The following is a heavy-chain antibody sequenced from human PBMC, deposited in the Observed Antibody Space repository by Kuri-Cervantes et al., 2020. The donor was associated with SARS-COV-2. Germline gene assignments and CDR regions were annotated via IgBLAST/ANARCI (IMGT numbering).Heavy chain of an antibody. CDR1: GGSISSSSYY. CDR2: IYYSGST. J-gene: IGHJ6*02. V-gene: IGHV4-39*07. CDR3: ARDHYYYYGMDV. Sequence: SETLSLTCTVSGGSISSSSYYWGWIRQPPGKGLEWIGSIYYSGSTYYNPSLKSRVTISVDTSKNQFSLKLSSVTAADTAVYYCARDHYYYYGMDVWGQGTTVTVSS.